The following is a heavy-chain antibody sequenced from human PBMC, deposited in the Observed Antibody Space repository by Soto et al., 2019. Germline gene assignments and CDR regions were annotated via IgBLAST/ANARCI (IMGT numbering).Heavy chain of an antibody. CDR3: AKGAVAGTPTSYYYYGMDV. CDR1: GGTFRTYA. D-gene: IGHD6-19*01. J-gene: IGHJ6*02. Sequence: QVQLLQSGAEVKKPGSSVRVSCEASGGTFRTYAISWVRQAPGQGLEWMGEIIPISGTVNYAQRFQGRVTITADESTTTVYMDLRSLRSEDTAVYYCAKGAVAGTPTSYYYYGMDVWGQGTTVTVSS. CDR2: IIPISGTV. V-gene: IGHV1-69*12.